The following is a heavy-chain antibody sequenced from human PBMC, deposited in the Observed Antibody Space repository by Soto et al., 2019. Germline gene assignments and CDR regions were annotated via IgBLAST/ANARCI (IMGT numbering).Heavy chain of an antibody. J-gene: IGHJ4*02. Sequence: GVSLRLSCVASGFTFRNHAMTGVRQAPGKGLEWVSGISGSGTMKYYADSVRGHFTISRENAKNTLHLQMDNLRVEDTAVYYCAKEAEENEQVPIPGDNWGQGTLVTVSS. CDR2: ISGSGTMK. CDR1: GFTFRNHA. CDR3: AKEAEENEQVPIPGDN. D-gene: IGHD2-2*02. V-gene: IGHV3-23*01.